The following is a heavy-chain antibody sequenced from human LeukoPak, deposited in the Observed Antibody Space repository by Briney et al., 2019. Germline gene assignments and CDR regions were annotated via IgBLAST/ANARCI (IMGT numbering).Heavy chain of an antibody. CDR3: ARLREGDAFDI. V-gene: IGHV3-48*01. CDR1: GFTFSSYS. J-gene: IGHJ3*02. Sequence: PGGSLRLSCAASGFTFSSYSMNWVRQAPGKGLEWVSYISSSSGTIYYADSVKGRFTISRDNAKNSLYLQMNSLRAEDTAVYYCARLREGDAFDIWGQGTMVTVSS. D-gene: IGHD5-24*01. CDR2: ISSSSGTI.